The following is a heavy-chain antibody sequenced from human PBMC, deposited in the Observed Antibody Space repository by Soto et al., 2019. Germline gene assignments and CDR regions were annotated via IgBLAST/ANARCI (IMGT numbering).Heavy chain of an antibody. CDR3: ARRPGGLKSNILSPYY. D-gene: IGHD3-9*01. Sequence: SETLSLTCDVSGVSINSDDWWAWVRQPPGKGLEWIGEIFYSGSYKYNPSLKTRVSISADKSKNQFSLKLHSVTAADTAVYYCARRPGGLKSNILSPYYWGQGTLVTVSS. J-gene: IGHJ4*02. CDR1: GVSINSDDW. CDR2: IFYSGSY. V-gene: IGHV4-4*02.